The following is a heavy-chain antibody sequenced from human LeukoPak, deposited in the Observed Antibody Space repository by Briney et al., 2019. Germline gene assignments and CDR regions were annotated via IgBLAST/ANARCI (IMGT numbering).Heavy chain of an antibody. CDR1: GFTFSSYW. J-gene: IGHJ4*02. CDR2: IKQDGSEK. Sequence: GGSLRLSCAASGFTFSSYWMSWVRQAPGKGLEWVANIKQDGSEKYYVDSVKGRFTISRDNAKNSLYLQMNSLRAEDTAVYYCARKRGYSYGYYDYWGQGTLVTVSS. V-gene: IGHV3-7*01. CDR3: ARKRGYSYGYYDY. D-gene: IGHD5-18*01.